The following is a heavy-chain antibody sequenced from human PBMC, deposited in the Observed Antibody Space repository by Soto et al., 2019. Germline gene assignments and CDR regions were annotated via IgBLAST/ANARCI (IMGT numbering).Heavy chain of an antibody. CDR2: IYWNGEK. J-gene: IGHJ4*02. Sequence: QITLKESGPTLVRPTQTLTLTCTVSGVSLRTDAVGVAWIRQSPGKALEWLGIIYWNGEKRYKSSLQTRLTITRDTSKNQVVLTMTDMAPLDTATYFCAHRIAAPGRTLDYWGQGVLVTVSS. CDR3: AHRIAAPGRTLDY. CDR1: GVSLRTDAVG. V-gene: IGHV2-5*01. D-gene: IGHD6-13*01.